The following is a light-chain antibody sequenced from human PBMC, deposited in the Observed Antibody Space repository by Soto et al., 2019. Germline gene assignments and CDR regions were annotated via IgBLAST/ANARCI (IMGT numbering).Light chain of an antibody. CDR2: DVS. V-gene: IGKV3-11*01. J-gene: IGKJ5*01. CDR1: QSVDRY. CDR3: QQRNDWQVT. Sequence: EIVLTQSPVTLSLSPGERATLSCRASQSVDRYLAWYQQKPGQAPRLLIYDVSNRATGIPARFSGSGSGTDFTLTISSLEHGDFAIYYCQQRNDWQVTFGQGTRLEIK.